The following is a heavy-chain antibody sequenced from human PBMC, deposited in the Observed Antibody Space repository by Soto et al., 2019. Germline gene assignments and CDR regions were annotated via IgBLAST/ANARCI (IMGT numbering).Heavy chain of an antibody. CDR2: INPNSGGT. Sequence: GASVKVSFKASGYTFTGYYMHWVRQAPGQGLEWMGWINPNSGGTNYAQKFQGWVTMTRDTSISTAYMELSRLRSDDTAVYYCARDQLAVAGTGRYDYWGQGTLVTVSS. D-gene: IGHD6-19*01. CDR3: ARDQLAVAGTGRYDY. V-gene: IGHV1-2*04. J-gene: IGHJ4*02. CDR1: GYTFTGYY.